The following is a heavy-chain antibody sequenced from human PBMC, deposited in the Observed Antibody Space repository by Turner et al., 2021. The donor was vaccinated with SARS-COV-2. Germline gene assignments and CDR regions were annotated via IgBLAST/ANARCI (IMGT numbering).Heavy chain of an antibody. Sequence: EVQLVESGGGLVKPGGSLRLSCAASGFTFSSYSMNWVRQAPGKGLEWVSYISSSSSTIYYADSVKGRFTISRDNAKNSLYLQMNSLRAEDTAVYNCARVSGSSSYYYYGMDVWGQGTTVTVSS. CDR3: ARVSGSSSYYYYGMDV. V-gene: IGHV3-48*01. CDR2: ISSSSSTI. J-gene: IGHJ6*02. CDR1: GFTFSSYS. D-gene: IGHD6-13*01.